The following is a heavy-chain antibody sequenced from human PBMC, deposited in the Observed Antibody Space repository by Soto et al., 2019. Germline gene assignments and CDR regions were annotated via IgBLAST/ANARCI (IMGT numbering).Heavy chain of an antibody. Sequence: QVQLQESGPRLVKPSETLSLTCTVSGVSVSSSSYYWGWIRQPPGQGLEWIGNMFYTGNAHYNPSLKRRVTISVDTSNNQFSRKLSSGTAADTAVYYCARQMRDPNVAGAGVDYWGQGTPVTVST. CDR1: GVSVSSSSYY. J-gene: IGHJ4*02. CDR3: ARQMRDPNVAGAGVDY. V-gene: IGHV4-39*01. CDR2: MFYTGNA. D-gene: IGHD6-19*01.